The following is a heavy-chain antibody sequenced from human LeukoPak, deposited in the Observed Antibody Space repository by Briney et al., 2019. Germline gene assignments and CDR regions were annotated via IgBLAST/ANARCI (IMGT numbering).Heavy chain of an antibody. V-gene: IGHV3-23*01. Sequence: GGSLRLSCAASGFTFSSYAMSWVRQAPGKGLEWVSAISGSGGSTYYADSVKGRFTISRDNSKNTLYLQMNSLRAEDTAVYYCAKADYYDSSGYWGYYFDYWGQGTLVTVSS. J-gene: IGHJ4*02. D-gene: IGHD3-22*01. CDR2: ISGSGGST. CDR1: GFTFSSYA. CDR3: AKADYYDSSGYWGYYFDY.